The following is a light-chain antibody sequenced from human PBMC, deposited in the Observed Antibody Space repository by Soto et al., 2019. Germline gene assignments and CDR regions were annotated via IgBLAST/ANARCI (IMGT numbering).Light chain of an antibody. CDR1: TGAVTSGNY. V-gene: IGLV7-43*01. CDR2: STS. CDR3: LRYYGGAQLWV. Sequence: QTVVTQEPSLTVSPGGTVTLTCASSTGAVTSGNYPNWFQQKPGQAPRPLIYSTSNKHSRTPARFSGSLLGGKAALTLSGVQPEDEAEYYCLRYYGGAQLWVFGGGTKLTVL. J-gene: IGLJ3*02.